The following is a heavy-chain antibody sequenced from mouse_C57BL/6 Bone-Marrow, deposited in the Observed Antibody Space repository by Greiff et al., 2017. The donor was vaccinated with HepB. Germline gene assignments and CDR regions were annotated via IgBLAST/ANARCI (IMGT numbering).Heavy chain of an antibody. Sequence: VQLQQSGPELVKPGASVKIPCKASGYTFTDYNMDWVKQSHGKSLEWIGDINPNNGGTIYNQKFKGKATLTVDKSSSTAYMELRSLTSEDTAVYYCARAGSSPFSYFDYWGQGTTLTVSS. D-gene: IGHD1-1*01. J-gene: IGHJ2*01. V-gene: IGHV1-18*01. CDR2: INPNNGGT. CDR1: GYTFTDYN. CDR3: ARAGSSPFSYFDY.